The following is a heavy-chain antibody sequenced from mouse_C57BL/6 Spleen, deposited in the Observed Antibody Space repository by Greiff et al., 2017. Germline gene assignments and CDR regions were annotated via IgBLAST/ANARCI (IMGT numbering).Heavy chain of an antibody. V-gene: IGHV1-47*01. CDR2: FHPYNSDT. Sequence: QVQLQPSGAELVKPGTSVKMSFQASGFTFPTSSIEWMKHNPGKSLEWIGNFHPYNSDTKYNENFKGKATLTVEKSSSTVYLELSRLTSDDSAVYYCARGGLLEDYAMDYWGQGTSVTVSS. CDR3: ARGGLLEDYAMDY. CDR1: GFTFPTSS. J-gene: IGHJ4*01. D-gene: IGHD2-3*01.